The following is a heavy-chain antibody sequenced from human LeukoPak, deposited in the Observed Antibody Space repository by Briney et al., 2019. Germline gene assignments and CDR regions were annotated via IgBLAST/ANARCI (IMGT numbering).Heavy chain of an antibody. CDR1: GFTFSSYA. V-gene: IGHV3-23*01. J-gene: IGHJ4*02. D-gene: IGHD4-11*01. Sequence: GGSLRLSCAASGFTFSSYAISWVRQAPGKRLEWVSAISGSGGSTYYADSVKGRFTISRDNSKNTLYLQMNSLRAEDTAVYYCAKAVLDYSNYYVDYWGQGTLVTVSS. CDR2: ISGSGGST. CDR3: AKAVLDYSNYYVDY.